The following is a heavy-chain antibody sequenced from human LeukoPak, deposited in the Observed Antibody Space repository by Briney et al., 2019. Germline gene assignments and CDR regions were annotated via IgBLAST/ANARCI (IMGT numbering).Heavy chain of an antibody. CDR1: GFTFSSYA. Sequence: GGSLRLSCAASGFTFSSYAMSWVRQAPGKGLEWVSAISGSGGSTYYADSVKGRFTISRDNSKNTLYLQMNSLRAEDTAVYYCAKDGETSGSYSVVHGVYYFDYWGQGTLVTVSS. CDR2: ISGSGGST. D-gene: IGHD1-26*01. J-gene: IGHJ4*02. CDR3: AKDGETSGSYSVVHGVYYFDY. V-gene: IGHV3-23*01.